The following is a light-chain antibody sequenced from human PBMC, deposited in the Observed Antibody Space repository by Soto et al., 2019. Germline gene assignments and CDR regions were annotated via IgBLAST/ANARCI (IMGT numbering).Light chain of an antibody. CDR1: QSVSSTY. Sequence: EIVLTQSPGTLSLSPGERATLSCRASQSVSSTYLAWYQQKPGRAPSLLIYGASRRATGIQDRFSGSGSGIDFTLTISRLEPEDFAVYYCQQYERSPTTFGGGTKVEIK. CDR2: GAS. J-gene: IGKJ4*01. CDR3: QQYERSPTT. V-gene: IGKV3-20*01.